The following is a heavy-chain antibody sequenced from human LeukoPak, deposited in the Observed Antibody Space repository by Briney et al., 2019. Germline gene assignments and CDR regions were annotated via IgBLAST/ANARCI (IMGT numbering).Heavy chain of an antibody. V-gene: IGHV4-38-2*02. Sequence: PSETLSLTCAVSGYSISSGYYWGWIRQPPGKGLEWIGSIYHSGSTYYNPSLKSRVTISVDTSKNQFSLKLSSVTAADTAVYYCARDKSGVFDYWGQGTLVTVSS. CDR2: IYHSGST. CDR1: GYSISSGYY. J-gene: IGHJ4*02. CDR3: ARDKSGVFDY. D-gene: IGHD3-3*01.